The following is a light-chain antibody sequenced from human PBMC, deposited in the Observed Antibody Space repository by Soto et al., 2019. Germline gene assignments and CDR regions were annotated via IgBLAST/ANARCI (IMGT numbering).Light chain of an antibody. CDR3: QQFNGYPYT. J-gene: IGKJ2*01. CDR1: QGISSY. Sequence: DIQLTQSPSFLSASVGDRVTITCRASQGISSYLAWYQQKPGKAPKLLIYAASTLQSGVPSRFSGSGSGTEFTLTVSSLQPEDFATYYCQQFNGYPYTFGQGTKLEI. CDR2: AAS. V-gene: IGKV1-9*01.